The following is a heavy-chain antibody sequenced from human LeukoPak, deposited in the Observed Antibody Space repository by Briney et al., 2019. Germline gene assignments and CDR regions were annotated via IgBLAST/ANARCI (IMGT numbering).Heavy chain of an antibody. D-gene: IGHD3-3*01. J-gene: IGHJ4*02. CDR1: GGSFSGYY. V-gene: IGHV4-34*01. CDR3: ARARDFWSGYFDY. CDR2: INHSGST. Sequence: SETLSLTCAVYGGSFSGYYWSWIRQPPGKGLEWIGEINHSGSTNYNPSLKSRVTILVDTSKNQFSLKLSSVTAADTAVYYCARARDFWSGYFDYWGQGTLVTVSS.